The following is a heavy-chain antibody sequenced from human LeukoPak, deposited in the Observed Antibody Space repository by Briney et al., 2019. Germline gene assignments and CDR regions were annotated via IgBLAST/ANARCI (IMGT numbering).Heavy chain of an antibody. J-gene: IGHJ4*02. V-gene: IGHV1-2*02. D-gene: IGHD6-13*01. CDR3: ARRSTWYHFDY. Sequence: ASVKVSCKASGYTFTSYGISWVRQAPGQGLEWMGWINPNTGGTDYAPKFQGRVTLTRDTSISTAYMALSRLRSDDTAIYYCARRSTWYHFDYWGQGTVVTVSS. CDR2: INPNTGGT. CDR1: GYTFTSYG.